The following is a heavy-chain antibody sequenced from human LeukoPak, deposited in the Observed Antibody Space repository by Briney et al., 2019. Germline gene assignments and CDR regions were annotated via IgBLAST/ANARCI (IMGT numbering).Heavy chain of an antibody. CDR3: ARGSSWYVNWFDP. CDR2: IIPILGIA. CDR1: GGTFSSYA. Sequence: GASVKVSCKASGGTFSSYAISWVRQAPGQGLEWVGRIIPILGIANYAQKFQGRVTITADKSTSTAYMELSSLRSEDTAVYYCARGSSWYVNWFDPWGQGTLVTVSS. J-gene: IGHJ5*02. D-gene: IGHD6-13*01. V-gene: IGHV1-69*04.